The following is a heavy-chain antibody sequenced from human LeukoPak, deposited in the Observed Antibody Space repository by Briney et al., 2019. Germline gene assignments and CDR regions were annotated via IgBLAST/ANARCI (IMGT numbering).Heavy chain of an antibody. CDR3: ARTYYYVPGAFDI. J-gene: IGHJ3*02. CDR2: IIPILGIA. D-gene: IGHD3-10*02. V-gene: IGHV1-69*04. Sequence: SVKVSCKASGGTFSSYAISWVRQAPGQGLEWMGRIIPILGIANYAQKFQGRVTITADKSTSTAYMELSSLRSEDTAVYYCARTYYYVPGAFDIWGQGTMVTVSS. CDR1: GGTFSSYA.